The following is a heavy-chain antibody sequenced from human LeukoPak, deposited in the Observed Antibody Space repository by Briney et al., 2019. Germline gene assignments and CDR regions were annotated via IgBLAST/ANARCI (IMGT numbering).Heavy chain of an antibody. CDR1: IGSISSSRW. Sequence: PSETLSLTCSVSIGSISSSRWWSWVRQSPVKGLEWIGEIYLYGTTNYNPSFTSRVTMSVDRSRNQFPLKLASVTAADTAVYYCARDNPWNWFDPWGQGTLVTVSS. V-gene: IGHV4-4*02. CDR2: IYLYGTT. CDR3: ARDNPWNWFDP. J-gene: IGHJ5*02.